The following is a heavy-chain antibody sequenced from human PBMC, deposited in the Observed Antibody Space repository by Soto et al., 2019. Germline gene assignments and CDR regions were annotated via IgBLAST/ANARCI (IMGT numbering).Heavy chain of an antibody. J-gene: IGHJ4*02. D-gene: IGHD1-26*01. CDR1: GFTFSFCT. CDR2: TRGSGGDT. V-gene: IGHV3-23*01. Sequence: EVQLLESGGGLVQPGGSLRLSCAASGFTFSFCTMNWVRQAPGKGLEWVSSTRGSGGDTYYADSVRGRFTISRDNSKNTLYLQMNSRRVEDTAVYYCVKGHSHSYYYFDYWGQGTLVTVSS. CDR3: VKGHSHSYYYFDY.